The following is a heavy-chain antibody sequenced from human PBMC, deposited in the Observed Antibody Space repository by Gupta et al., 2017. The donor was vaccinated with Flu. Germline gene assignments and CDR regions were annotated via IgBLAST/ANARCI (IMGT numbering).Heavy chain of an antibody. D-gene: IGHD3-22*01. CDR3: ARDKRYYDSSGSLDY. CDR1: GFIFDAFA. J-gene: IGHJ4*02. Sequence: EVQLVESGGGLGQPGGSLRLSCAASGFIFDAFALPWVRQVPGKGLEWVSGTSWNSGSIVYADSVKGRFTISRDNTKNSLYLQMNSLRVEVTALYYCARDKRYYDSSGSLDYWGQGTLVTVSS. V-gene: IGHV3-9*01. CDR2: TSWNSGSI.